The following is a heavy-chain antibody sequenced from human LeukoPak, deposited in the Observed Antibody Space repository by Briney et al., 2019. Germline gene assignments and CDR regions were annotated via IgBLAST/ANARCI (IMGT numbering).Heavy chain of an antibody. CDR1: GYTFTSYG. Sequence: GASVKVSCKASGYTFTSYGISWVRQAPGQGLEWMGWIRTHTGGTDYAQMVQGRVTMTVDTSTSTAYMELMSLISDDTAVYYCARETTPWYTSGSQPEYFHHWGQGTLVTVSS. V-gene: IGHV1-18*01. D-gene: IGHD6-19*01. CDR2: IRTHTGGT. CDR3: ARETTPWYTSGSQPEYFHH. J-gene: IGHJ1*01.